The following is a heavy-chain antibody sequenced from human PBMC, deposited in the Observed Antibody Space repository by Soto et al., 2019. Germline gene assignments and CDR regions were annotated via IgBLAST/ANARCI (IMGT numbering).Heavy chain of an antibody. D-gene: IGHD3-22*01. CDR3: ARLTLAQDSSGYHIFDY. CDR1: GYSFTTYW. CDR2: IDPTDSYT. J-gene: IGHJ4*02. V-gene: IGHV5-10-1*01. Sequence: VQLVQSGAEVKEPGESLRISCQASGYSFTTYWISWVRQMPGKGLECMGRIDPTDSYTDYGPSFEGHVTMSVDRSINTAYLEWSSLRASDSAMYYCARLTLAQDSSGYHIFDYWGRGTLVTVSS.